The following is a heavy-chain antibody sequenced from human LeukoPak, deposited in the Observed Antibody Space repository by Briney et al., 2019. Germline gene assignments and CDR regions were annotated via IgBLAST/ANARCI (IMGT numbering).Heavy chain of an antibody. CDR1: GFTFSSYS. CDR2: ISSSSSTI. D-gene: IGHD4-23*01. CDR3: AKKGYGGNSGGAYFDY. Sequence: PGGSLRLSCAASGFTFSSYSMNWVRQAPGKGLEWVSYISSSSSTIYYADSVKGRFIISRDNSKNSLYLQMDNLRTEDTALYYCAKKGYGGNSGGAYFDYWGQGIPVTVSS. V-gene: IGHV3-48*04. J-gene: IGHJ4*02.